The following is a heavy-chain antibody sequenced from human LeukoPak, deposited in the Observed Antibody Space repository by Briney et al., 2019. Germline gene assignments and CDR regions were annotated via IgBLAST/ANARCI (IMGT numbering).Heavy chain of an antibody. Sequence: GASVKVSCKASGYIFTGYYMHWVRQAPGQGLEWMGWINPNSGDTNYAQKFQGRVTMTRDTSISTAYLQWSSLKASDTAMYYCARQGDGYINNYFDPWGQGTLVTVSS. CDR2: INPNSGDT. V-gene: IGHV1-2*02. J-gene: IGHJ5*02. CDR3: ARQGDGYINNYFDP. CDR1: GYIFTGYY. D-gene: IGHD5-24*01.